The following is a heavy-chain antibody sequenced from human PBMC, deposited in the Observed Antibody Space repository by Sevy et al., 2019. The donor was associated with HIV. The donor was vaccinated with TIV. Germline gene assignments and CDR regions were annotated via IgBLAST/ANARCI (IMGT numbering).Heavy chain of an antibody. Sequence: GGSLRLSCAASGFTFSSYGMHWVRQAPGKGLEWVAVISYDGSNKYYADSVKGRFTISRDNSKNTLYLQMNSLGAEDTAVYYWAKGPGRVVVVVAATRSYNWFDPWGQGTLVTVSS. CDR3: AKGPGRVVVVVAATRSYNWFDP. V-gene: IGHV3-30*18. J-gene: IGHJ5*02. CDR2: ISYDGSNK. D-gene: IGHD2-15*01. CDR1: GFTFSSYG.